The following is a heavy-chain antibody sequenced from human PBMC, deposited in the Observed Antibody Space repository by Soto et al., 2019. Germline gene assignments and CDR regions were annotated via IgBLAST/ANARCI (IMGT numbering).Heavy chain of an antibody. J-gene: IGHJ3*02. V-gene: IGHV1-69*13. Sequence: GASLKVSCKASGGTFSSYAISWVRQAPGQGLEWMGGIIPIFGTANYAQKFQGRVTITADESTSTAYMELSSLRSEDTAVYYCATPALTLPHDGFDIWGQGTMVTVSS. CDR1: GGTFSSYA. D-gene: IGHD2-2*01. CDR3: ATPALTLPHDGFDI. CDR2: IIPIFGTA.